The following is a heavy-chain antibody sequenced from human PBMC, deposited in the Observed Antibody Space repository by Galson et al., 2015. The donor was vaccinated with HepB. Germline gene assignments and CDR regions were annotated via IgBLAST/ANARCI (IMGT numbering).Heavy chain of an antibody. D-gene: IGHD2-2*01. Sequence: SLRLSCAASGFTFSSYWMSWVRQAPGKGLEWVANIKQDGSEKYYVDSVKGRFTISRDNAKNSLYLQMNSLRAEDTAVYYCAREVVVVPAADREGYYYYYMDDWGKGTTVTVSS. CDR3: AREVVVVPAADREGYYYYYMDD. CDR1: GFTFSSYW. V-gene: IGHV3-7*03. CDR2: IKQDGSEK. J-gene: IGHJ6*03.